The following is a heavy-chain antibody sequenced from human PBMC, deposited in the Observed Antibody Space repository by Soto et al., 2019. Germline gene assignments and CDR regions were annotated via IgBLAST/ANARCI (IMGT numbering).Heavy chain of an antibody. V-gene: IGHV4-59*12. Sequence: SETLSLTCTVSGGSISSYYWSWIRQPPGKGLEWIGYIYYSGNTYYNPSLKSRLTISVDTSKNQFSLNLSSVTAADTAVYYCARDRLMATAGTARHYFGLDVWGQGTTVTVSS. J-gene: IGHJ6*02. CDR2: IYYSGNT. CDR1: GGSISSYY. CDR3: ARDRLMATAGTARHYFGLDV. D-gene: IGHD5-18*01.